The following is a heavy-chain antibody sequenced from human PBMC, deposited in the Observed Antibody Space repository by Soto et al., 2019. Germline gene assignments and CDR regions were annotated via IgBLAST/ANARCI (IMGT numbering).Heavy chain of an antibody. D-gene: IGHD1-26*01. CDR1: GYSFTSYW. Sequence: GESRKISCKGSGYSFTSYWIGWVRQMPGKGLEWMGIIYPGDSDTRYSPSFQGQVTISADKSISTAYLQWSSLKASDTAMYYCARPHYSGNTSTGWNVWGQGTTVTVSS. V-gene: IGHV5-51*01. CDR3: ARPHYSGNTSTGWNV. CDR2: IYPGDSDT. J-gene: IGHJ6*02.